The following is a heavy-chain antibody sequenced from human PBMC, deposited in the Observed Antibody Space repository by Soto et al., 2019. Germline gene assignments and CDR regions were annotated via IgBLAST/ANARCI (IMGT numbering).Heavy chain of an antibody. D-gene: IGHD6-13*01. CDR1: GFTFSNYA. Sequence: EVQLLESGGGLVQPGGSLRLSCAASGFTFSNYAVTWVRQAPGKGLEWFSTISGSGGSTYYADSVKGRFTISRDNSKNSVYLQMNSVRAEDTGVYYCATDQGGSWYEIDYWGQGTLVTVSS. V-gene: IGHV3-23*01. CDR2: ISGSGGST. CDR3: ATDQGGSWYEIDY. J-gene: IGHJ4*02.